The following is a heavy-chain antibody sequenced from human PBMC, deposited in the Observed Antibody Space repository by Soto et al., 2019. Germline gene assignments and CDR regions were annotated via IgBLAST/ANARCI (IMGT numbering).Heavy chain of an antibody. CDR3: ARAGKYNYGSGRPYYYGMDV. J-gene: IGHJ6*04. V-gene: IGHV1-18*04. CDR1: GYTFTSYG. Sequence: QVQLVQSGAEVKKPGASVKVYCKASGYTFTSYGVSWVRQAPGQGLEWMGWISGYNGNTNYAQKLQGRVTMTTDTSTSTAYMELRSLRSVDTAVYYCARAGKYNYGSGRPYYYGMDVWGKGIAVTVSS. D-gene: IGHD3-10*01. CDR2: ISGYNGNT.